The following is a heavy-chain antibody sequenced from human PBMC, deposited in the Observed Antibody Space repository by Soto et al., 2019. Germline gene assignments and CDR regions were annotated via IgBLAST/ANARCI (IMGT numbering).Heavy chain of an antibody. V-gene: IGHV1-18*01. CDR2: INPDNGGK. CDR1: GYTFTHYG. D-gene: IGHD4-17*01. J-gene: IGHJ2*01. CDR3: AKNLDDGGRYWYFDL. Sequence: QVQLVQSGAEVKKPGASVKVSCRASGYTFTHYGITWVRQAPGQGLEWLGWINPDNGGKHTLQRLHDRLTLTTHSASTTAYMALRSLIYAATAVYCCAKNLDDGGRYWYFDLWGRGTLVTVSS.